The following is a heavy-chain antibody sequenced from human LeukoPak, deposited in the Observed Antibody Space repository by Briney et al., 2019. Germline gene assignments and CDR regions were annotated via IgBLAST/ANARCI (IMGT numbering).Heavy chain of an antibody. CDR3: TACKPLGDYYGSGTCLHY. Sequence: PGGTLRLSCAASGFTFSTYGMSWVRQAPGKGLEWVSAISGGTGGTYYADSVKGRFTISRDNSKNTLYLQMNSLRAEDTAVYYCTACKPLGDYYGSGTCLHYWGQGTLVTVSS. CDR1: GFTFSTYG. D-gene: IGHD3-10*01. J-gene: IGHJ4*02. CDR2: ISGGTGGT. V-gene: IGHV3-23*01.